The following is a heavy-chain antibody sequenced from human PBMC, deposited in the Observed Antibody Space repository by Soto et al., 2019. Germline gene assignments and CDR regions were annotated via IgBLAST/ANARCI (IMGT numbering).Heavy chain of an antibody. D-gene: IGHD6-19*01. CDR1: GFTFSSYG. CDR3: AKGGGQWLVRGWFDP. V-gene: IGHV3-30*18. J-gene: IGHJ5*02. CDR2: ISYDGSNK. Sequence: QVQLVESGGGVVQPGRSLRLSCAASGFTFSSYGMHWVRQAPGKGLEWVAVISYDGSNKYYADSVKGRFTISRDNSKNTLYLQMNSLRAEDTAVYYCAKGGGQWLVRGWFDPWGQGTLVTVSS.